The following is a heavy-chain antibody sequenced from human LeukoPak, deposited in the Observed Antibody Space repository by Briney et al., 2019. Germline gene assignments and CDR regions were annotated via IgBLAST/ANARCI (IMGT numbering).Heavy chain of an antibody. CDR1: GFTFSSYG. Sequence: PGGSLRLSCAASGFTFSSYGMSWVRQAPGKGLEWVSAISGSGGSTYYADSVKGRFTISRDNSKSTLYLQMNSLRAEDTAVYYCAKDKLGYRYRQANKYFDYWGQGTLVTVSS. V-gene: IGHV3-23*01. J-gene: IGHJ4*02. CDR2: ISGSGGST. D-gene: IGHD5-24*01. CDR3: AKDKLGYRYRQANKYFDY.